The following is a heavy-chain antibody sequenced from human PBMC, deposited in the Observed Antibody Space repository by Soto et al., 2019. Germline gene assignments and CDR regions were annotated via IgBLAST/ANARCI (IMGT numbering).Heavy chain of an antibody. CDR2: INSDGSST. CDR1: GFTFSSYW. Sequence: EVQLVESGGGLVQPGGSLRLSCAASGFTFSSYWMHWVRQAPGKGLVWVSRINSDGSSTSYADSVKGRFTISRDNAKNTLYLQMNSQRAEDTAVYYCAREKHYYDSSGYYYVRWFDPWGQGTLVTVSS. V-gene: IGHV3-74*01. CDR3: AREKHYYDSSGYYYVRWFDP. D-gene: IGHD3-22*01. J-gene: IGHJ5*02.